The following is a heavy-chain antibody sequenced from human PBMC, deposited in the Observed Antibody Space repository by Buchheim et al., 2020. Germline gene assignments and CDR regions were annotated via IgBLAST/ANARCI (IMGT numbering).Heavy chain of an antibody. CDR2: IYHSGST. Sequence: QLQLQESGSGLVKPSQTLFLTCAVSGGSISSGGYSWSWIRQPPGKGLEWIGYIYHSGSTYYYPSLKSRVTISVDRSKNQFSLKLSSVTAADTTVYYCDRGGLEYDSSGYYYYYYGMDVWGQGTT. CDR3: DRGGLEYDSSGYYYYYYGMDV. J-gene: IGHJ6*02. CDR1: GGSISSGGYS. D-gene: IGHD3-22*01. V-gene: IGHV4-30-2*01.